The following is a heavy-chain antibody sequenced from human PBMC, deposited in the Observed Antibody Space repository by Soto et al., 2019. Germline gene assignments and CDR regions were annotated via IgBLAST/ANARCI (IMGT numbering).Heavy chain of an antibody. Sequence: SETLSLTCTVSGGSISSYYWSWIRQPPGKGLEWIGYIYYSGSTNYNPSLKSRVTISVDTSKNQFSLKLSSVTAADTAVYYCARAGQQLVGGYYYGMDVWGQGTTVTVSS. CDR1: GGSISSYY. J-gene: IGHJ6*02. CDR2: IYYSGST. D-gene: IGHD6-13*01. V-gene: IGHV4-59*01. CDR3: ARAGQQLVGGYYYGMDV.